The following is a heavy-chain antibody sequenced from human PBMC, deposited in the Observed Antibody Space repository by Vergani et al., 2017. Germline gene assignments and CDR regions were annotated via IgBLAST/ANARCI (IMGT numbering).Heavy chain of an antibody. CDR2: IWYDGSNK. J-gene: IGHJ6*03. CDR1: GFTFSSYG. V-gene: IGHV3-33*01. CDR3: ATSYCTNGVCYMGGYYYYYMDV. Sequence: QVQLVESGGGVVQPGRSLRLSCAASGFTFSSYGMHWVRQAPGKGLEWVAVIWYDGSNKYYADSVKGRFTISRDNSKNTLYLQMNSLRAEDTAVYYCATSYCTNGVCYMGGYYYYYMDVWGKGTTVTVSS. D-gene: IGHD2-8*01.